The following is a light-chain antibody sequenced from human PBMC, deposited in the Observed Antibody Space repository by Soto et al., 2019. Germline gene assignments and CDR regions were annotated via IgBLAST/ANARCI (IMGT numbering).Light chain of an antibody. Sequence: EIVLTQSPGTVSLSPGERATLSCRAGQSLSSNDLAWYQQKGGQAPRLLVFGATNRATGIPDRFTGSGSGADFTLSITRLEPEDFAVYYCHQYGSSPWTFGQGTKVDI. V-gene: IGKV3-20*01. J-gene: IGKJ1*01. CDR3: HQYGSSPWT. CDR2: GAT. CDR1: QSLSSND.